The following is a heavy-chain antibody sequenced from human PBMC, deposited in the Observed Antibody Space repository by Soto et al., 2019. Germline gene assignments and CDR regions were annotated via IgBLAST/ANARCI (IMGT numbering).Heavy chain of an antibody. J-gene: IGHJ5*02. Sequence: QVQLVQSGGEVKKPGASVKVSCKASGYTFTSYGISWVRQAPGQGLEWMGRISAYNGNTNYAQKLQGRVTMTTDTSTRKDYMELRSLRSDDTAVYYCESVVGALGHWFDPWGQGTLVTVSS. CDR2: ISAYNGNT. CDR1: GYTFTSYG. D-gene: IGHD2-15*01. V-gene: IGHV1-18*01. CDR3: ESVVGALGHWFDP.